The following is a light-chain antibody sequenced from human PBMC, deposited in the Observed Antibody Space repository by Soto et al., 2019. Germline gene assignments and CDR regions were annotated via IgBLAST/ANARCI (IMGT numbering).Light chain of an antibody. CDR1: QSVTSY. J-gene: IGKJ3*01. CDR2: DAS. CDR3: QHRSNLST. V-gene: IGKV3-11*01. Sequence: EIVLTQSPATLSSSPGERATLSCRASQSVTSYLDWYQQKPGQAPRLLIYDASIRATGIPARLSDSGSGTDFTLPITSLEPEDFVVYYCQHRSNLSTFGPGTKGDIK.